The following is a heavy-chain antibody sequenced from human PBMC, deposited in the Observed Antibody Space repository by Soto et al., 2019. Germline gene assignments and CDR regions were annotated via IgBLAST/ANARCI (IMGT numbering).Heavy chain of an antibody. CDR2: ISGSGGST. V-gene: IGHV3-23*01. Sequence: PGGSMRLSCAASGFTFSSYAMSWVRQAPGKGLEWVSAISGSGGSTYYADSVKGRFTISRDNSKNTLYLQMNSLRAEDTAVYYCANLELSGDYFDYWGQGTLVTVSS. CDR3: ANLELSGDYFDY. D-gene: IGHD1-26*01. J-gene: IGHJ4*02. CDR1: GFTFSSYA.